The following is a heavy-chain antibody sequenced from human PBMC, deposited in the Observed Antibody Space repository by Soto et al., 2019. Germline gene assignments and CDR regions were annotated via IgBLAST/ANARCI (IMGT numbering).Heavy chain of an antibody. Sequence: GGSLRLSCAASGFTFSSYSMNSVRQAPGKGLEWVSYISSSSSTIYYADSVKGRFTISRDNAKNSLYLQMNSLRAEDTAVYYCARGGSSSGRTLWGYYMDVWGKGTTVTVSS. J-gene: IGHJ6*03. CDR2: ISSSSSTI. CDR1: GFTFSSYS. D-gene: IGHD6-6*01. V-gene: IGHV3-48*01. CDR3: ARGGSSSGRTLWGYYMDV.